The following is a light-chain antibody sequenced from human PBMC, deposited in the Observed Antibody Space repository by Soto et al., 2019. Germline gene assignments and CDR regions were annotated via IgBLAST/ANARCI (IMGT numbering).Light chain of an antibody. CDR1: SSDVGGYNF. CDR2: EVS. V-gene: IGLV2-14*01. Sequence: QSALTQPASVSGSPGQSVTISCTGTSSDVGGYNFVSWYQHHPGKDPKLMIYEVSNRPSGVSNRFSGFKSGNTASLTISGLQAEDEADYYCTSYTTTDTWVFGGGTKLTVL. CDR3: TSYTTTDTWV. J-gene: IGLJ3*02.